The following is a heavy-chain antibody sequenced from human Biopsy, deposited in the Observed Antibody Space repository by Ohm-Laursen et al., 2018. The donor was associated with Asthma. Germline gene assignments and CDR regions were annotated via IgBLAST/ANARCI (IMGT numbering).Heavy chain of an antibody. CDR3: AREKVIESRGFQNWFDP. J-gene: IGHJ5*02. Sequence: SLRLSCAASGFTFSRHALHWVRQAPGKGLEWVAGIYYDGSRKYYTESVKGRFTISRDNSKNWLYLEMASLRAEDTAVYYCAREKVIESRGFQNWFDPWGQGTLVHVSS. V-gene: IGHV3-33*01. CDR2: IYYDGSRK. D-gene: IGHD3-16*02. CDR1: GFTFSRHA.